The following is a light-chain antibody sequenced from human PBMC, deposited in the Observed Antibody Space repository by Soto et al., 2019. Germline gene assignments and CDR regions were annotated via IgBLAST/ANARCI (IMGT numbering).Light chain of an antibody. V-gene: IGKV3-20*01. Sequence: EIVLTQSPGTLSLSPGERATLSCKASERVSDSYLAWFQQKPGQPPRLLIYGSSSRATGVPDRFSGRASGTDFTLTISTLQPEDFAVYFCQHYDESFTWTFGQGTKV. CDR3: QHYDESFTWT. CDR2: GSS. CDR1: ERVSDSY. J-gene: IGKJ1*01.